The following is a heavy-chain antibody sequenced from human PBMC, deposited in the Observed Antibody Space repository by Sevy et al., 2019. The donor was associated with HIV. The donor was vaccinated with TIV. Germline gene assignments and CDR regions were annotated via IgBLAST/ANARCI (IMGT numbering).Heavy chain of an antibody. Sequence: ETLSLTCTVSGGSITSLYWNWIRQPPGKGLEWIANIYYKGHINYNPSLKSRVTLSLDTSKNQFSLRLSSVTAADTAMYYCAGENAWGRGYSWGQGTLVTVS. CDR3: AGENAWGRGYS. J-gene: IGHJ4*02. V-gene: IGHV4-59*08. CDR2: IYYKGHI. CDR1: GGSITSLY. D-gene: IGHD1-26*01.